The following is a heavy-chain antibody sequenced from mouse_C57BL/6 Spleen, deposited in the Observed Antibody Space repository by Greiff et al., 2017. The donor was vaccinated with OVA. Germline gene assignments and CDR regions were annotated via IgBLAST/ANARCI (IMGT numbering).Heavy chain of an antibody. D-gene: IGHD1-1*01. Sequence: VKVVESGAELVRPGASVTLSCKASGYTFTDYEMHWVKQTPVHGLEWIGAIAPETGGTAYNQKFKGKAILTADKSSSTAYMELRSLTSEDSAVYYCSHPYYYGSSYVGYWGQGTTLTVSS. V-gene: IGHV1-15*01. CDR3: SHPYYYGSSYVGY. J-gene: IGHJ2*01. CDR1: GYTFTDYE. CDR2: IAPETGGT.